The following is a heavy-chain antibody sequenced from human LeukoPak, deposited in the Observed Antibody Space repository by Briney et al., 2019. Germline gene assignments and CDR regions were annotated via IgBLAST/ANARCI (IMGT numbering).Heavy chain of an antibody. D-gene: IGHD3-16*01. J-gene: IGHJ6*03. CDR1: GGTFSSYA. CDR3: ATTGGDIYYYYMDV. CDR2: IIPIFGTA. Sequence: GASVKVSCKASGGTFSSYAISWVRQAPGQGLEWMGGIIPIFGTANYAQKFQDRVTITADESTSTTYMELSSLKSGDTAVYYCATTGGDIYYYYMDVWGKGTTVTISS. V-gene: IGHV1-69*13.